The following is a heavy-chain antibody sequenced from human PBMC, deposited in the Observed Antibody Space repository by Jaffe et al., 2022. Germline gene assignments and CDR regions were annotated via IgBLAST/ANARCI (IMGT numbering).Heavy chain of an antibody. Sequence: QVQLVESGGGVVQPGRSLRLSCAASGFTFSSYGMHWVRQAPGKGLEWVAVISYDGSNKYYADSVKGRFTISRDNSKNTLYLQMNSLRAEDTAVYYCAKCLEPGIAVAGFDYWGQGTLVTVSS. CDR1: GFTFSSYG. V-gene: IGHV3-30*18. D-gene: IGHD6-19*01. CDR2: ISYDGSNK. CDR3: AKCLEPGIAVAGFDY. J-gene: IGHJ4*02.